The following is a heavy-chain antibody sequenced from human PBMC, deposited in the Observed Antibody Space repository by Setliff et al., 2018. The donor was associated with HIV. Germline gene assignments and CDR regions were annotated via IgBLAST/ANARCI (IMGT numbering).Heavy chain of an antibody. V-gene: IGHV1-46*01. CDR1: GYTFTSYY. CDR3: ARLGDFWSGYYYFDY. CDR2: INPSGDST. J-gene: IGHJ4*02. Sequence: ASVKVSCKASGYTFTSYYMHWVRQAPGQGLEWMGIINPSGDSTSYAQKFQGRVTMTRDTSTNTVYMELSSLRSEDTAVYYCARLGDFWSGYYYFDYWGQGMLVTVSS. D-gene: IGHD3-3*01.